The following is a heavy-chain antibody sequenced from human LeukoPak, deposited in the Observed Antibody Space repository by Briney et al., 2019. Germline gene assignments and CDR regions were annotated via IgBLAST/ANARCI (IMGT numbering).Heavy chain of an antibody. CDR2: MNPNSGDT. CDR3: ARGRSYGYGVYGMDV. Sequence: ASVKVSCKASGYTFTSYDINWVRQATGQGLEWMGWMNPNSGDTGYAQKFQGRVTMTRNTSISTAYMELSSLRSEDTAVYYCARGRSYGYGVYGMDVWGQGTTVTVSS. D-gene: IGHD5-18*01. J-gene: IGHJ6*02. CDR1: GYTFTSYD. V-gene: IGHV1-8*01.